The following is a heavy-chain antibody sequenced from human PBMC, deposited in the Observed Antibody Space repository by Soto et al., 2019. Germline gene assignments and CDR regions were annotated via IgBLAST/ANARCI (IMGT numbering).Heavy chain of an antibody. J-gene: IGHJ6*02. Sequence: ASETLSLTCAVSGGSISSSNWWSWVRQPPGKGLEWIGEIYHSGSTNYNPSLKSRVTISVDRSKNQFSLKLSSVTAADTAVYYCARDRRYYDSSGYSYYYYGMDVWGQGTTVTVSS. V-gene: IGHV4-4*02. CDR1: GGSISSSNW. D-gene: IGHD3-22*01. CDR3: ARDRRYYDSSGYSYYYYGMDV. CDR2: IYHSGST.